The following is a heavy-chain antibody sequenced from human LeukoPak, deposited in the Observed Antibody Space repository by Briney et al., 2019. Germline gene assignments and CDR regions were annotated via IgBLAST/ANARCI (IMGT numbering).Heavy chain of an antibody. CDR1: GFTFSSYT. J-gene: IGHJ6*03. Sequence: GGSLRLSCAASGFTFSSYTMNWVRQPPGKGLEWVSNIGTSSTTIYYADSVKGRFTISRDNAKNSLYLQMNSLRADDTAVYYCARFAAGGSYYYYMDVWGKGTTVTVSS. V-gene: IGHV3-48*01. CDR3: ARFAAGGSYYYYMDV. D-gene: IGHD6-25*01. CDR2: IGTSSTTI.